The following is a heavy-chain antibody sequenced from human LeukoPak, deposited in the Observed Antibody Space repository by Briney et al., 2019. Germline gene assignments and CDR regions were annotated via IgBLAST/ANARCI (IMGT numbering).Heavy chain of an antibody. D-gene: IGHD5-18*01. Sequence: GGSLRLSCAASGFTVSSSFMSWVRQAPGKGLEWVSILYSGANTYYADSVKGRFTISRDISKNTLNLQMSSLRAEDTAVYYCAKGGNRGYSYGSFDYWGQGTPVTVSS. CDR1: GFTVSSSF. CDR2: LYSGANT. V-gene: IGHV3-53*01. J-gene: IGHJ4*02. CDR3: AKGGNRGYSYGSFDY.